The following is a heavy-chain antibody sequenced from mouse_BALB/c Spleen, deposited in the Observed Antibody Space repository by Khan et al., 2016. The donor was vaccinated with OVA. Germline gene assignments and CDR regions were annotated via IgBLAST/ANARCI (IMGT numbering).Heavy chain of an antibody. D-gene: IGHD1-1*02. CDR1: GFTFSTYG. CDR2: IRSGGHYT. Sequence: EVQGVESGGDLVKPGGSPKLSCAASGFTFSTYGMSWVRQTPDMRLEWVATIRSGGHYTYYPDIVKGRFTISRDNAKNTLYLKMSSLNVEETAIYYCTRLSYYYNGEGFAYWGQGTLVTVSA. V-gene: IGHV5-6*01. CDR3: TRLSYYYNGEGFAY. J-gene: IGHJ3*01.